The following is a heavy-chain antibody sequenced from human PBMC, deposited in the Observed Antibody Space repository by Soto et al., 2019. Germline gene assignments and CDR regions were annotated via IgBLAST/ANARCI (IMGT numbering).Heavy chain of an antibody. CDR1: GYTFTSYY. D-gene: IGHD3-3*01. J-gene: IGHJ4*02. V-gene: IGHV1-46*01. CDR2: INPSGGST. CDR3: ARDGERITIFGVVRNQYYFDY. Sequence: ASVKVSCKASGYTFTSYYMHWVRQAPGQGLEWMGIINPSGGSTSYAQKFQGRVTMTRDTSTSTVYMELSSLRSEDTAVYYCARDGERITIFGVVRNQYYFDYWSQGSLVTVSS.